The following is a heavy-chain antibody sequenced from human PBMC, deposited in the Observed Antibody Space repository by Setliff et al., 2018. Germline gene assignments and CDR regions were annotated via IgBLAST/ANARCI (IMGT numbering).Heavy chain of an antibody. Sequence: SETLSLTCTVSGGGSINNYYWSWVRQSPGKGLEWIGFVHFGGDTNYNPSLKSRVTMSADTSNNQFSLNLRSVTAADTAVYFCARMTLWDNSAYYPDFWGRGTLVTVSS. CDR1: GGGSINNYY. CDR3: ARMTLWDNSAYYPDF. CDR2: VHFGGDT. D-gene: IGHD3-22*01. J-gene: IGHJ4*02. V-gene: IGHV4-59*01.